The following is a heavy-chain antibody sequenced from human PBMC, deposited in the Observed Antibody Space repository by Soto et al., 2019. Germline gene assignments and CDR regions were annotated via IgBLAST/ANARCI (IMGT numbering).Heavy chain of an antibody. V-gene: IGHV1-18*01. J-gene: IGHJ4*02. CDR2: ISAYNANT. Sequence: ASVKVSCKASGYTFTSYGISWVRQAPGQGLEWMGWISAYNANTNYAQKLQGRVTMTTDTSTSTAYMELRSLRSDDTAVYYCARDPHRDGYALVFDYWGQGTLVTVSS. D-gene: IGHD5-12*01. CDR1: GYTFTSYG. CDR3: ARDPHRDGYALVFDY.